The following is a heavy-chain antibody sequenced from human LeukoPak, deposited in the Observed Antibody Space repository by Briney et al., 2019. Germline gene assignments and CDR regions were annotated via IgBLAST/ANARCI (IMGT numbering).Heavy chain of an antibody. CDR1: GDSISNGNYY. V-gene: IGHV4-61*02. D-gene: IGHD3-10*01. Sequence: NPSQTLSLTCTVSGDSISNGNYYWTWIRQPAGKGLEWIGRLYSTGSPNYNPSLKSRVTISIDASKNQFSLKLSSVTVADTAVYYCERDRGITTARGVPSWFDPWGQGTLVTVSS. CDR2: LYSTGSP. J-gene: IGHJ5*02. CDR3: ERDRGITTARGVPSWFDP.